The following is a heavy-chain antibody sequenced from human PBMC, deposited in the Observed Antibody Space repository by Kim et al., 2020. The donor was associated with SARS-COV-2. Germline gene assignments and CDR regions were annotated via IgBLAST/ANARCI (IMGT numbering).Heavy chain of an antibody. V-gene: IGHV3-7*01. Sequence: YYVDSGKGRFTISRDNANNSLYLQMDSLRAGDTAVYYCARDTDGYSYDVYWGQGTLVTVSS. J-gene: IGHJ4*02. D-gene: IGHD5-18*01. CDR3: ARDTDGYSYDVY.